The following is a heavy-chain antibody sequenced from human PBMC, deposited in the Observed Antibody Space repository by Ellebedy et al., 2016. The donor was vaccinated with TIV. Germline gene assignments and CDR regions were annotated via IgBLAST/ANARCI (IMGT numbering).Heavy chain of an antibody. Sequence: AASVKVSCKASGYTFTSYGISWVRQAPGQGLEWMGWISAYNGNTNYAQKLQGRVTMTTDTSTSTAYMELRSLRSDDTAVYYCARDGYYYDSSGYYLGEGDDAFDIWGQGTMVTVSS. CDR1: GYTFTSYG. V-gene: IGHV1-18*01. CDR3: ARDGYYYDSSGYYLGEGDDAFDI. CDR2: ISAYNGNT. D-gene: IGHD3-22*01. J-gene: IGHJ3*02.